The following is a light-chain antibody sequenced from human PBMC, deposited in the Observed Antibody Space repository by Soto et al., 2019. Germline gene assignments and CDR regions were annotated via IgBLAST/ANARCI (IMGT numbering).Light chain of an antibody. CDR2: AAS. CDR1: QGVSNS. Sequence: DIQMTQSPASLSASVGDRVTIACRASQGVSNSLAWYQQKPGKVPKLLIYAASTLQSGGPSRFSGSGSGTDLTVTISSLQHEDVASYYCQKYESVPLTFGGGSKVEIK. CDR3: QKYESVPLT. J-gene: IGKJ4*01. V-gene: IGKV1-27*01.